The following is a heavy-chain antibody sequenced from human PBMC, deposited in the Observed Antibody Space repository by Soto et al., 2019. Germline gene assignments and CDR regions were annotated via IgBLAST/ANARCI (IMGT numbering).Heavy chain of an antibody. D-gene: IGHD2-2*01. CDR2: IKQDGSEK. Sequence: AGGSLRLSCAASGFTFSSYWMSWVRQAPGKGLEWVANIKQDGSEKYYVDSVKGRFTISRDNAKNSLYLQMNSLRAEDTAVYYCARDSWKYCSSTSCYGGDYWGQGTLVTVSS. CDR1: GFTFSSYW. V-gene: IGHV3-7*03. CDR3: ARDSWKYCSSTSCYGGDY. J-gene: IGHJ4*02.